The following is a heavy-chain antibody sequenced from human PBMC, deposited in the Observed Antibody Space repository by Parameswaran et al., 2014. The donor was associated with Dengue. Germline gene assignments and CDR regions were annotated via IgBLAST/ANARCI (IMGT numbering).Heavy chain of an antibody. CDR3: ARDLGGETTVTLTYYYYGMDV. V-gene: IGHV3-48*02. J-gene: IGHJ6*02. D-gene: IGHD4-17*01. CDR2: ISSSSSII. Sequence: VRQAPGKGLEWVSYISSSSSIIYYADSVKGRFTISRDNAKNSLYLQMNSLRDEDTAVYYCARDLGGETTVTLTYYYYGMDVWGQGTTVTVSS.